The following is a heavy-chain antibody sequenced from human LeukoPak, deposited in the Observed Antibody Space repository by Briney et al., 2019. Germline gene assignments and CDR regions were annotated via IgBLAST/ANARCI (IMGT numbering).Heavy chain of an antibody. CDR2: ISPRSNSI. CDR1: GFTFSDYA. V-gene: IGHV3-23*01. CDR3: AKNLRTSVAAFEY. J-gene: IGHJ4*02. D-gene: IGHD6-19*01. Sequence: GGSLRLSCTASGFTFSDYAMTWVRQAPGKGLQWISAISPRSNSIYYSDSVRGRFTVSRDNSKNTLYLEMNRLTAEDTAVYYCAKNLRTSVAAFEYWGQGTLVTVSS.